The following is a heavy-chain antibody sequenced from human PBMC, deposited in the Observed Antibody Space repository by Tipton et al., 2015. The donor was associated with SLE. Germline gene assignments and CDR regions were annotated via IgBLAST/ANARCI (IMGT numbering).Heavy chain of an antibody. J-gene: IGHJ6*02. Sequence: GSLRLSCAASGFTFSSYAMSWVRQAPGKGLEWVSAISGSGGSTYYADSVKGRFTISRDNSKKTLYLQMNSLRAEDTAVYYCAKGYSGYGGGMDVWGQGTTVTVSS. V-gene: IGHV3-23*01. CDR2: ISGSGGST. CDR1: GFTFSSYA. D-gene: IGHD5-12*01. CDR3: AKGYSGYGGGMDV.